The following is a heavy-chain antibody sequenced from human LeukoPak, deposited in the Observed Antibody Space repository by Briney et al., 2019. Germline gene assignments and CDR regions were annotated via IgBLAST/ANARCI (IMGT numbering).Heavy chain of an antibody. CDR2: IYYSGST. Sequence: SETLSLTCTVSGGSISSSSYYWGWIRQPPGKGLEWIGSIYYSGSTYYNPSLKSRVTISVDTSKNQFSLKLSSVTAADTAVYYCARQVHGGCYYYMDVWGKGTTVTVSS. CDR3: ARQVHGGCYYYMDV. J-gene: IGHJ6*03. CDR1: GGSISSSSYY. V-gene: IGHV4-39*01. D-gene: IGHD3-10*01.